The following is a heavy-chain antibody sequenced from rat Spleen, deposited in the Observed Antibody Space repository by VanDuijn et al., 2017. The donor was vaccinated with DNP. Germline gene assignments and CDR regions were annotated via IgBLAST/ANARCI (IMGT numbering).Heavy chain of an antibody. V-gene: IGHV3-1*01. Sequence: EVQLQESGPGLVKPSQSLSLTCSVTAYSITSNYWAWIRKFPGNKMEWIGHISYSGSTSYNPSLKSRISITRDTSKNQFFLQLNSVTTEDTATYYCARSVYSSYLFAYWGQGTLVTVSS. CDR1: AYSITSNY. CDR2: ISYSGST. J-gene: IGHJ3*01. D-gene: IGHD1-2*01. CDR3: ARSVYSSYLFAY.